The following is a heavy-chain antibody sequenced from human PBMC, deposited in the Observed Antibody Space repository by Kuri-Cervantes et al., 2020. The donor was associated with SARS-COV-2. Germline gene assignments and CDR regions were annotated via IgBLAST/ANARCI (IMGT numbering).Heavy chain of an antibody. V-gene: IGHV3-33*08. CDR1: GFTFSSYG. D-gene: IGHD1-26*01. Sequence: GGSLRLSWAASGFTFSSYGMHWVRQAPGKGLEWVAVIWYDGSNKYYADSVKGRFTISRDNSKNTLYLQMNSLRAEDTAVYYCARASLQEYSGSYFHYFDYWGQGTLVTVSS. CDR3: ARASLQEYSGSYFHYFDY. CDR2: IWYDGSNK. J-gene: IGHJ4*02.